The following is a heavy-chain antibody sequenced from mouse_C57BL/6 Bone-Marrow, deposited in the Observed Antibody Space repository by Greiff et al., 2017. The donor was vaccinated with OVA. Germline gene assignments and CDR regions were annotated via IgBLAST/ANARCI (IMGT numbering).Heavy chain of an antibody. CDR3: ASAYGSSPYYAMDY. D-gene: IGHD1-1*01. V-gene: IGHV2-6*01. J-gene: IGHJ4*01. CDR2: IWGVGST. CDR1: GFSLTRYG. Sequence: VHLVESGPGLVAPSQSLSITCTVSGFSLTRYGVDWVRQSPGKGLEWLGVIWGVGSTNYNSARKSRLSISKDNSKSQVFLKMNSLQTDDTAMYYCASAYGSSPYYAMDYWGQGTSVTVSS.